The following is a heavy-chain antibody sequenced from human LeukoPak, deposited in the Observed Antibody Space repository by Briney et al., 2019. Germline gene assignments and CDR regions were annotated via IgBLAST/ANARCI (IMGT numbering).Heavy chain of an antibody. CDR1: GGSISSSSYY. V-gene: IGHV4-39*01. CDR3: ARQEAPVAGYNWFDP. D-gene: IGHD6-19*01. CDR2: IYYSGST. Sequence: PSETLSLTCTVSGGSISSSSYYWGWIRQPPGKGLEGIGSIYYSGSTYYNPSLESRVTISVDTSKNQFSLKLSSVTAADTAVYYCARQEAPVAGYNWFDPWGQGTLVTVSS. J-gene: IGHJ5*02.